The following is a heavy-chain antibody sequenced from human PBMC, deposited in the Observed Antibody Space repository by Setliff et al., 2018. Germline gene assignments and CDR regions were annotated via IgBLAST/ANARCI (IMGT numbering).Heavy chain of an antibody. J-gene: IGHJ4*02. CDR2: TKDKDKSYTT. D-gene: IGHD1-1*01. Sequence: GGSLRLSCATSGFSFSDHSMDWVRQAPGKGLEWVGRTKDKDKSYTTEYAASVQGRFTVSRDGSANSLFLHMNNLKTEDTAVYYCAREHTSDWKFDYWGPGTLVTVSS. CDR1: GFSFSDHS. V-gene: IGHV3-72*01. CDR3: AREHTSDWKFDY.